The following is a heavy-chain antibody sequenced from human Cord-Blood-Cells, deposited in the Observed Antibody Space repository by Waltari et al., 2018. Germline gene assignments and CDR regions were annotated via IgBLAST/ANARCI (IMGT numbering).Heavy chain of an antibody. CDR1: GGSIRSYS. J-gene: IGHJ4*02. CDR3: ARHRMSSSSLGY. CDR2: IYYSGST. D-gene: IGHD6-6*01. Sequence: QVQLQESGPGLVKPSETLSLPCTVSGGSIRSYSWSWIRQPPGKGLEWIGYIYYSGSTNYNPSLKSRVTISVDTSKNQFSLKLSSVTAADTAVYYCARHRMSSSSLGYWGQGTLVTVSS. V-gene: IGHV4-59*08.